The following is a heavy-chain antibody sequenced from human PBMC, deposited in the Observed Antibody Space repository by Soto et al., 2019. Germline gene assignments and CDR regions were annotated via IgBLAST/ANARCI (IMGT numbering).Heavy chain of an antibody. Sequence: QLQLQESGSGLVKPSQTLSLTCAVSGGSISSGGYSWSWIRQPPGKGLEWIGYIYHSGSTYYNPSLKSRVTISVDRSKNQFSLKLSSVTAADTAVYYCARGEQGYYYDSSGYYPPYFDYWGQGTLVTVSS. CDR2: IYHSGST. V-gene: IGHV4-30-2*01. D-gene: IGHD3-22*01. J-gene: IGHJ4*02. CDR3: ARGEQGYYYDSSGYYPPYFDY. CDR1: GGSISSGGYS.